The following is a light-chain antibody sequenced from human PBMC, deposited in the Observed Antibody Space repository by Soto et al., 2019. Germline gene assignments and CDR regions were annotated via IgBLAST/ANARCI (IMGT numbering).Light chain of an antibody. CDR3: HQYNGWPRT. J-gene: IGKJ1*01. CDR1: QSISSS. V-gene: IGKV3-15*01. CDR2: GAS. Sequence: EIVMTQSPATLSVSAGERVTLSGRASQSISSSLAWYQQKPGQAPSLLFYGASTRARGVPARFSGSGSGTEFTLTISSLQSEDFAVYYCHQYNGWPRTFGQGTKVEI.